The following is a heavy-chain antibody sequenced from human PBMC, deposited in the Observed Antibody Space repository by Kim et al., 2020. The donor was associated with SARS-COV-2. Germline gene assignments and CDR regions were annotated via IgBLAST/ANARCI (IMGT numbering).Heavy chain of an antibody. CDR3: ASVVAYYGSGSPFDY. D-gene: IGHD3-10*01. CDR2: IYYSGRT. CDR1: GGSISSGDYY. Sequence: SETLSLTCTVSGGSISSGDYYWSWIRQPPGKGLEWIGYIYYSGRTYYNPSLKSRITISVDTSKNQFSLKLSSVTAADTAVYYCASVVAYYGSGSPFDYWGQGTLVTVSS. J-gene: IGHJ4*02. V-gene: IGHV4-30-4*01.